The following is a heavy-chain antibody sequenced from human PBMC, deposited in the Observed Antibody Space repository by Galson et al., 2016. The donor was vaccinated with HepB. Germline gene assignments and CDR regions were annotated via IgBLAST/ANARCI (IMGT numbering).Heavy chain of an antibody. J-gene: IGHJ4*02. Sequence: SLRLSCAASGFTLSSYAMTWVRQAPGKGLEWVSAISGSGGTTSYADPVKGRFTISRDNSNNTLYLRVNSLSAEDTAVYYCAKGGLRWYHNFNCWGQGTLVTVSS. CDR3: AKGGLRWYHNFNC. CDR2: ISGSGGTT. CDR1: GFTLSSYA. V-gene: IGHV3-23*01. D-gene: IGHD4-23*01.